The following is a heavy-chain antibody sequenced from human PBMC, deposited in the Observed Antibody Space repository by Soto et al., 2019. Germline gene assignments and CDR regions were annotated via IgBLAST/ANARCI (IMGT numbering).Heavy chain of an antibody. V-gene: IGHV1-18*04. Sequence: QVQLVQSGAEVKKPGASVKVSCKASGYTFTSYGISWVRQAPGQGLEWMGWISAYNGNTNYAQKLQGRVTKTTDTSTSTAYMEGRSLRSDDTAVYYWARGDSGWYDGHWFDPWGQGTLVTVSS. D-gene: IGHD6-19*01. CDR2: ISAYNGNT. CDR1: GYTFTSYG. CDR3: ARGDSGWYDGHWFDP. J-gene: IGHJ5*02.